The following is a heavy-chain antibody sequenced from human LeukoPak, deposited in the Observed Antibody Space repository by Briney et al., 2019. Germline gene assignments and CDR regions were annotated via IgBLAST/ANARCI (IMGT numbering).Heavy chain of an antibody. Sequence: SQTLSLTCAISGDSVSSNSAAWNWIRQSPSRGLEWLGRTYYRSKWYNDYAVSVKSRITINPDTSKNQFSLQLNSVTPEDTAVYYCARGLPHSSSWSWGKDYYYYYMDVWGKGTTVTVSS. D-gene: IGHD6-13*01. CDR2: TYYRSKWYN. J-gene: IGHJ6*03. CDR3: ARGLPHSSSWSWGKDYYYYYMDV. CDR1: GDSVSSNSAA. V-gene: IGHV6-1*01.